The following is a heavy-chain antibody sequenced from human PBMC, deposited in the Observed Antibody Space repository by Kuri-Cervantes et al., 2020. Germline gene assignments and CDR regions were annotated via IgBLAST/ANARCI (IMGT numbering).Heavy chain of an antibody. V-gene: IGHV1-69*13. CDR2: IIPIFGTA. Sequence: SVKVSCKASGYTFTTYSIHWVRQAPGQGLEWMGGIIPIFGTANYAQKFQGRVTITADESTSTAYMELSSLRAEDTAVYYCAKGSPLDYWGQGTLVTVSS. J-gene: IGHJ4*02. CDR1: GYTFTTYS. D-gene: IGHD1-14*01. CDR3: AKGSPLDY.